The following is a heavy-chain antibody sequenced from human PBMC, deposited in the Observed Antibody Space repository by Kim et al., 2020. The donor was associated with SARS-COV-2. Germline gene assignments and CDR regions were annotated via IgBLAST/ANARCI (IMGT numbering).Heavy chain of an antibody. CDR2: INTNTGNP. CDR1: GYTFTSYA. Sequence: ASVKVSCKASGYTFTSYAMNWVRQAPGQGLEWMGWINTNTGNPTYAQGFTGRFVFSLDTSVSTAYLQISSLKAEDTAVYYCARILSEIVYYYYGMDVWGQGTTVTVSS. D-gene: IGHD2-8*01. J-gene: IGHJ6*02. CDR3: ARILSEIVYYYYGMDV. V-gene: IGHV7-4-1*02.